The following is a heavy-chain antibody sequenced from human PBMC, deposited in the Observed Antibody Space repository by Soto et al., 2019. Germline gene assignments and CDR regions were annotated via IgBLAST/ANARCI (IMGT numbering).Heavy chain of an antibody. CDR2: ISGSGGTA. CDR3: AKGRGQNCNFDY. V-gene: IGHV3-23*01. J-gene: IGHJ4*02. D-gene: IGHD3-10*01. Sequence: EVQLLESGGGSVQPGGSLRLSCVASGFTFSSYAMHWVRRPPGKGLEWVSSISGSGGTAYYADSVKGRFSISRDSLVNTLYLQMSSLRAGDTAVYYCAKGRGQNCNFDYWGQGTLVTASP. CDR1: GFTFSSYA.